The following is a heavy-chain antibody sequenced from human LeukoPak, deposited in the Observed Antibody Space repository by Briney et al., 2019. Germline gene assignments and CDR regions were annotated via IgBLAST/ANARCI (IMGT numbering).Heavy chain of an antibody. V-gene: IGHV4-59*01. CDR3: ARWTGSYASGFDY. Sequence: SETLSLTRTVSGDSINRYYRRWIRQPPGKGLEWIGYIYYSGSTNYNPSLKSRVTISVDPSKNQFSLKLSSVTAADTAVYYCARWTGSYASGFDYWGQGTLVTVSS. J-gene: IGHJ4*02. D-gene: IGHD1-26*01. CDR1: GDSINRYY. CDR2: IYYSGST.